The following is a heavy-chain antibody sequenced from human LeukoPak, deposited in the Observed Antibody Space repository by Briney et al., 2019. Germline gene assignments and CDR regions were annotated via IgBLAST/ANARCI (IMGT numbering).Heavy chain of an antibody. V-gene: IGHV1-69*05. CDR3: ARSGYGDYEVNYFDY. CDR2: IIPIFGTA. Sequence: SVKVSCKASGGTFSSYAISWVRQAPGQGLEWMGRIIPIFGTANYAQKFQGRVTITTDESTSTAYMELSSLRSEDTAVYYCARSGYGDYEVNYFDYRGQGTLVTVSS. J-gene: IGHJ4*02. D-gene: IGHD4-17*01. CDR1: GGTFSSYA.